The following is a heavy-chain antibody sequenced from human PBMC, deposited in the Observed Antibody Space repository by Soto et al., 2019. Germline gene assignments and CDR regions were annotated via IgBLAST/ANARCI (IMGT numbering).Heavy chain of an antibody. J-gene: IGHJ4*02. CDR3: AKNRPKDIVLMVYAPDLDY. V-gene: IGHV3-23*01. CDR1: GFTFSSYA. Sequence: GGSLRLSCAASGFTFSSYAMSWVRQAPGKGLEWVSAISGSGGSTYYADSVKGRFTISRDNSKNTLYLQMNSLRAEDTAVYYCAKNRPKDIVLMVYAPDLDYWGQGTLVTVSS. D-gene: IGHD2-8*01. CDR2: ISGSGGST.